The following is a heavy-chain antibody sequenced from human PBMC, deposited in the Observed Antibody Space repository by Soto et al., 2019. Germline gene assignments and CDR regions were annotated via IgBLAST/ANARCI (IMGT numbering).Heavy chain of an antibody. CDR3: AREFIAAAGITYYYYGMDV. J-gene: IGHJ6*02. V-gene: IGHV3-33*01. D-gene: IGHD6-13*01. CDR1: GLTFSSYG. CDR2: IWYDGSNK. Sequence: GGSLRLSCAASGLTFSSYGMHWVRQAPGKGLEWVAVIWYDGSNKYYADSVKGRFTISRDNSKNTLYLQMNSLRAEDTAVYYCAREFIAAAGITYYYYGMDVWGQGTTVTVSS.